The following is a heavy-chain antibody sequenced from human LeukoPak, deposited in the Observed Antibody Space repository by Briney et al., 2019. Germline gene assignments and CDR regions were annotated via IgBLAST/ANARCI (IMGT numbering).Heavy chain of an antibody. D-gene: IGHD6-19*01. CDR2: IKPDGSEK. CDR1: GITFGSYW. Sequence: PGGSLRLSCAASGITFGSYWMTWVRQAPGKGLECVANIKPDGSEKHYVDSVEGRFTISRDNAKNSLFLEMNSLRPEDTAVYYCARGRVAVAGSYEYWGQGTLVTVSS. J-gene: IGHJ4*02. V-gene: IGHV3-7*05. CDR3: ARGRVAVAGSYEY.